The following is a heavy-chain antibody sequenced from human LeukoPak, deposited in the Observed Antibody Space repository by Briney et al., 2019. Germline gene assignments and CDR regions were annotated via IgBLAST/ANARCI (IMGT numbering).Heavy chain of an antibody. CDR2: IYHSGST. V-gene: IGHV4-4*02. CDR1: GVSISSSNW. CDR3: AVGGVYLRGGAEAFDI. J-gene: IGHJ3*02. Sequence: SETLSLTCGVSGVSISSSNWWSWVRQPPGKGLEWIGEIYHSGSTNYNPSLKSRVTISVDKSKNQFSLKLSSVTAADTAVYYCAVGGVYLRGGAEAFDIWGQGTMVTVSS. D-gene: IGHD3-10*01.